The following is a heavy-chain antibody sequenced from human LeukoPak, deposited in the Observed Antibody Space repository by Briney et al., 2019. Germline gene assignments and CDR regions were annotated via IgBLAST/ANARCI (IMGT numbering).Heavy chain of an antibody. CDR1: EGTFSSYA. Sequence: GASVEVSCKASEGTFSSYAISWVRQAPGQGLEWMGQIIPMLGTASYAQRFQGRVTLTADESTSTAYMELSSLRSEDTAVYYCARVSLKRDYYYYYGMDVWGQGTTVTVSS. CDR2: IIPMLGTA. V-gene: IGHV1-69*13. CDR3: ARVSLKRDYYYYYGMDV. J-gene: IGHJ6*02.